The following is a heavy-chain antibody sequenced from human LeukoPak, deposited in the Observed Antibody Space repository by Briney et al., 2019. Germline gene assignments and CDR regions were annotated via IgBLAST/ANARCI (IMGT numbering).Heavy chain of an antibody. J-gene: IGHJ4*02. V-gene: IGHV3-7*01. CDR1: GFPFDVQT. Sequence: GGSLRLSCAASGFPFDVQTMSWVRQAPGKGLDWVASMREDGTEINYVDSVKGRFTISRDNPKNSLYLQMNSLRVEDTAVYHCARGGATRGRFENWGQGTLVTVSS. D-gene: IGHD1-26*01. CDR2: MREDGTEI. CDR3: ARGGATRGRFEN.